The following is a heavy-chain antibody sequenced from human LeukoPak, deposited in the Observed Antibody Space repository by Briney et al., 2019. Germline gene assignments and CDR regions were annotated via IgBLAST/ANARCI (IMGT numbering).Heavy chain of an antibody. J-gene: IGHJ6*04. V-gene: IGHV1-46*01. CDR2: INPRSGST. CDR3: ARTTRPREMDV. D-gene: IGHD1-14*01. CDR1: GYTFYH. Sequence: GASVKVSCKASGYTFYHIHWVRQAPGQGLEWMGKINPRSGSTSYAQELQGRVAMTRDTSTSTVYMELNSLRSDDTAVYYCARTTRPREMDVWGKGTTVTVSS.